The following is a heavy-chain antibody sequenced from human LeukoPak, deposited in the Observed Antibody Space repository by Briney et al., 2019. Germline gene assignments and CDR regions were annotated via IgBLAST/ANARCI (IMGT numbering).Heavy chain of an antibody. J-gene: IGHJ4*02. Sequence: GGSLRLSCAASGFTFSTYWMHWVRQAPGKGLVWVSRIKSDGSSTSYANSVKGRFTISRDNARNTLFLQMNSLRAEDTAVYYCARYYYDSSRGAYWGQGTLVTVSS. CDR1: GFTFSTYW. V-gene: IGHV3-74*01. D-gene: IGHD3-22*01. CDR2: IKSDGSST. CDR3: ARYYYDSSRGAY.